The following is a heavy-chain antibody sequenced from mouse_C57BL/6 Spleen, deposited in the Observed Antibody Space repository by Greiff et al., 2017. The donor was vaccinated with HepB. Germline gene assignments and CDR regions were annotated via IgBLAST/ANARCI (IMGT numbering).Heavy chain of an antibody. D-gene: IGHD2-3*01. Sequence: VQLQQSGPGLVAPSQSLSITCTVSGFSLTSYGVHWVRQPPGKGLEWLVVIWSDGSTTYNSALKSRLSISKDNSKSQVFLKMNSLQTDDTAMYYCARQGDGYSYYFDYWGQGTTLTVSS. CDR1: GFSLTSYG. CDR3: ARQGDGYSYYFDY. V-gene: IGHV2-6-1*01. CDR2: IWSDGST. J-gene: IGHJ2*01.